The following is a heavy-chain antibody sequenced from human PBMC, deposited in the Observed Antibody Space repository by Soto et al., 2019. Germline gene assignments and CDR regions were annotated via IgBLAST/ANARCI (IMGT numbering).Heavy chain of an antibody. CDR2: IYYSGST. V-gene: IGHV4-59*01. CDR3: ASTPTVTTNYYYYYMDV. D-gene: IGHD4-17*01. CDR1: GGSISSYY. Sequence: SETLSLTCTVSGGSISSYYWSWIRQPPGKGLEWIGYIYYSGSTNYNPSLKSRVTISVDTSKNQFSLKLSSVTAADTAVYYCASTPTVTTNYYYYYMDVWGKGTTVTVSS. J-gene: IGHJ6*03.